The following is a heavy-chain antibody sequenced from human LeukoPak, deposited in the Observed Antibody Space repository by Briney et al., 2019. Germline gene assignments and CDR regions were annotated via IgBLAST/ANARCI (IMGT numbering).Heavy chain of an antibody. J-gene: IGHJ4*02. CDR3: AREQYSYGKFDY. D-gene: IGHD5-18*01. CDR2: ISYDGSNK. V-gene: IGHV3-30*03. Sequence: PGGSLRLSCAASGFTFSSYGMHWVRQAPGKGLEWVAVISYDGSNKYYAGSVKGRFTISRDNSKNTLYLQMNSLGAEDTAVYYCAREQYSYGKFDYWGQGTLVTVSS. CDR1: GFTFSSYG.